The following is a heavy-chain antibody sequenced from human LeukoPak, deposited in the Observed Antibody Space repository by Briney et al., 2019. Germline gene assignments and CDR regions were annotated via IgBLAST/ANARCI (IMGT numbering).Heavy chain of an antibody. D-gene: IGHD3-10*01. J-gene: IGHJ6*02. CDR3: AKDRYYGSGSYYTDYYYGMDV. CDR2: ISGSGGST. V-gene: IGHV3-23*01. CDR1: GFTFSSYA. Sequence: PGGSLRLSCAASGFTFSSYAMSWVRQAPGKGLEWVSAISGSGGSTYYADSVKGRFTISRDNSKNTLYLQMNSLRAEDTAVYYCAKDRYYGSGSYYTDYYYGMDVWGQGTTVTVSS.